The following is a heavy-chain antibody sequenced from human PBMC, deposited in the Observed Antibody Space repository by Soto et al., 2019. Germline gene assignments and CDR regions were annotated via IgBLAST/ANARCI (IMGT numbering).Heavy chain of an antibody. Sequence: LGGSLRLSCVASAFTFNNFPMHWVRQAPGKGLQWLASITTTSTYKYYADSVKGRFSISRDNAKNSLYLELTNLRSEDTAAYYCAREKCSSTSCNHGMDVWGLGTTVTVSS. CDR3: AREKCSSTSCNHGMDV. D-gene: IGHD2-2*01. CDR1: AFTFNNFP. CDR2: ITTTSTYK. V-gene: IGHV3-21*01. J-gene: IGHJ6*02.